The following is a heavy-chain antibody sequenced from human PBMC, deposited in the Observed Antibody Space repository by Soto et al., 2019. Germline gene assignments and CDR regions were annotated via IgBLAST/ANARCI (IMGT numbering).Heavy chain of an antibody. Sequence: ASVKVSCKASGYTFADYHIHWVRQAPGQGLEFMGWINANNGGAGSAQQFQGRVTVTRDTSITTVYMDLSNLRSDDTAVYYCAREGGSETLQPSYNWFDTWGQGTLVTVSS. CDR1: GYTFADYH. J-gene: IGHJ5*02. V-gene: IGHV1-2*02. CDR3: AREGGSETLQPSYNWFDT. D-gene: IGHD6-25*01. CDR2: INANNGGA.